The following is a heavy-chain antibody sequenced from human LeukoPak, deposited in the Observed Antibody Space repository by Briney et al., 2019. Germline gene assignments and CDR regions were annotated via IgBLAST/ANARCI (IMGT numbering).Heavy chain of an antibody. CDR1: GFSFSTHA. D-gene: IGHD4-23*01. J-gene: IGHJ4*02. Sequence: GGSPRLSCAASGFSFSTHAMSWVRQAPGPGLEWVSTIYYSGGNTYSADSVKRRFTISMDNAKNMLYLQMNGVRAEDTAIYYCAKDQGQAVVPRRFDYWGQGTLVTVSS. V-gene: IGHV3-23*01. CDR2: IYYSGGNT. CDR3: AKDQGQAVVPRRFDY.